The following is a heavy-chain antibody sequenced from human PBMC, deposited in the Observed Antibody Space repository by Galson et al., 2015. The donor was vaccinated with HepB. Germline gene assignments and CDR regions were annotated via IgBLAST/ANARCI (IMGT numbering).Heavy chain of an antibody. J-gene: IGHJ4*02. D-gene: IGHD3-10*01. CDR1: GYTFTSYY. CDR2: INPSGGST. CDR3: ARDQVPYYYGSGSYYIDY. Sequence: SCKASGYTFTSYYMHWVRQAPGQGLEWMGIINPSGGSTSYAQKLQGRVTMTRDTSTSTVYMELSSLRSEDTAVYYCARDQVPYYYGSGSYYIDYWGQGTLVTVSS. V-gene: IGHV1-46*04.